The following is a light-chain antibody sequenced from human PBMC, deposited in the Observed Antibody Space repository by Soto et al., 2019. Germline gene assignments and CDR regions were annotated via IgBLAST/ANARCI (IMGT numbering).Light chain of an antibody. J-gene: IGKJ1*01. CDR3: QQYTGAPLT. CDR2: GAS. V-gene: IGKV3-20*01. Sequence: MVFTQSPATLSLTPRERSTLSCMASQSVTDNYLAWYQQKPGQAPRLVISGASSRTSGIPDRFSASGSGTDFTLTISRLEPEDFAVYYCQQYTGAPLTFGQGTKVDIK. CDR1: QSVTDNY.